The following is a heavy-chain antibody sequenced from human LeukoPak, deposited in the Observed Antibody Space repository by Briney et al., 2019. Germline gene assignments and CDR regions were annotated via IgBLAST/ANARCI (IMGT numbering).Heavy chain of an antibody. CDR1: GFIFGDYA. D-gene: IGHD4-17*01. CDR2: IRSKTYGGAI. V-gene: IGHV3-49*03. Sequence: GGSLRLSCTTSGFIFGDYAMSWFRQAPGKGLEWVGFIRSKTYGGAIEYAASVKGRFTISRDDSKSIAYLQMNSLKTEDTAVYYCARDQLGGDPDDYYYYYMDVWGKGTTVIVSS. J-gene: IGHJ6*03. CDR3: ARDQLGGDPDDYYYYYMDV.